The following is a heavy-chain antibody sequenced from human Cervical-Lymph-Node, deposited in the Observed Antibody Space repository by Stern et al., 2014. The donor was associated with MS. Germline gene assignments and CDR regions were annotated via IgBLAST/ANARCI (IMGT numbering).Heavy chain of an antibody. Sequence: VPLVESGGGLVQHGGSLGLSCAASGFTFSSPGMHWVRQAPGKGPGWVSHINSDGSSTPYADSVKGRFTISRDNAKNTLYLQMNSLRAEDTAVYYCARGSTSATYYYYGLDVWGQGTTVTVSS. J-gene: IGHJ6*02. CDR3: ARGSTSATYYYYGLDV. CDR1: GFTFSSPG. D-gene: IGHD2-2*01. CDR2: INSDGSST. V-gene: IGHV3-74*02.